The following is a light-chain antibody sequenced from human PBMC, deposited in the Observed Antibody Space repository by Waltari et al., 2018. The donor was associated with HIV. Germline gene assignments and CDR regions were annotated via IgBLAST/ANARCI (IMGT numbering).Light chain of an antibody. CDR2: DNN. Sequence: QSVLTQPPSVSAAPGQKVTISCSGSSDYVSWYQHVPGAAPKLLIYDNNKRPSGIPDRFSGSKSGTSATLGITGLQTGDEADYYCGTWDPRLSAGVFGGGTKLTVL. CDR3: GTWDPRLSAGV. V-gene: IGLV1-51*01. CDR1: SDY. J-gene: IGLJ3*02.